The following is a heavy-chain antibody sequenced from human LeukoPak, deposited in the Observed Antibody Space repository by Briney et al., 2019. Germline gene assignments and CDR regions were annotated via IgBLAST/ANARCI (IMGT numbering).Heavy chain of an antibody. CDR2: IIPILGIA. CDR3: ARDPDTAMVNYDY. J-gene: IGHJ4*02. Sequence: ASVKVSCKASGGTFSSYAIGWVRQAPGQGLEWMGRIIPILGIANYAQKFQGRVTITADKSTSTAYMELSSLRSEDTAVYYCARDPDTAMVNYDYWGQGTLVTVSS. V-gene: IGHV1-69*04. CDR1: GGTFSSYA. D-gene: IGHD5-18*01.